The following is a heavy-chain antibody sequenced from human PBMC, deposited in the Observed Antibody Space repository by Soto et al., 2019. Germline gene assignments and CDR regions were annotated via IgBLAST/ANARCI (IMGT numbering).Heavy chain of an antibody. CDR3: ASWHEREHAYDV. J-gene: IGHJ3*01. CDR1: GLTVSGKKY. Sequence: DVQLVESGGGLIQPGESLRLSCAAFGLTVSGKKYVAWVRQAPGQGLEWVSALYDVDGSFYADSVKGRFTTSSDSSKTTVYLQMNGLRPDDTAVYYCASWHEREHAYDVWGQGTTVTVSP. D-gene: IGHD1-1*01. CDR2: LYDVDGS. V-gene: IGHV3-53*01.